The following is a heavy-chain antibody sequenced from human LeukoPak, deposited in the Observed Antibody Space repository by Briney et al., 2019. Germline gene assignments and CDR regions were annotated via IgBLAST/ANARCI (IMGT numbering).Heavy chain of an antibody. CDR1: GFTFSSYS. CDR2: ISSSSSYI. CDR3: ARGYSSGWYYFDY. J-gene: IGHJ4*02. D-gene: IGHD6-19*01. Sequence: GESLRLSCAASGFTFSSYSMNWVRQAPGKGLEWVSSISSSSSYIYYADSVKGRFTISRDNAKNSLYLQMNSLRAEDTAVYYCARGYSSGWYYFDYWGQGTLVTVSS. V-gene: IGHV3-21*01.